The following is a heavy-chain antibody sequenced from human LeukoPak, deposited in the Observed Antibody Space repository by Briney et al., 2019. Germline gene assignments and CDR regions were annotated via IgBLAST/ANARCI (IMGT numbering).Heavy chain of an antibody. CDR2: INHSGST. D-gene: IGHD2-8*01. Sequence: SETLSLTCAVYGGSFSDYYWSWIRQPPGKGLEWIGEINHSGSTNYNPSLKSRVTVSVDTSKNQFSLKLSSVTAADTAVYYCARLRYCTNGVCPWGQGTLVTVSS. CDR3: ARLRYCTNGVCP. J-gene: IGHJ5*02. V-gene: IGHV4-34*01. CDR1: GGSFSDYY.